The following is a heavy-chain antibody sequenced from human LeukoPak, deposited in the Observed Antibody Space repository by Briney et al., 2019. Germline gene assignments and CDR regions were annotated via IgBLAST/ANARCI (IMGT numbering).Heavy chain of an antibody. CDR2: ISSGSSAI. D-gene: IGHD4-17*01. J-gene: IGHJ4*02. CDR3: ARGHTAVTRHFDF. CDR1: GFTFSSYG. V-gene: IGHV3-21*01. Sequence: GGSLRLSCAASGFTFSSYGMTWVRQAPGKGLEWVSIISSGSSAIFSADALKGRFTISRDDAKNLLYLDMNSLRAEDTAVYYCARGHTAVTRHFDFWGQGTLVTVSS.